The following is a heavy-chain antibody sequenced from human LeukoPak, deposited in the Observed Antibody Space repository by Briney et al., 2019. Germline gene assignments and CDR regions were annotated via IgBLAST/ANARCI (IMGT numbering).Heavy chain of an antibody. Sequence: GGSLRLSCAASGFIFSSYAMGWVRQAPGKGLEWVSTISGGDPTTYYADSVKGRFTISRDNSKNTLYLQMNSLRAEDTAVYYCAKVDVVVVPAAILVPLAFDYWGQGTLVTVSS. J-gene: IGHJ4*02. CDR2: ISGGDPTT. V-gene: IGHV3-23*01. CDR1: GFIFSSYA. D-gene: IGHD2-2*01. CDR3: AKVDVVVVPAAILVPLAFDY.